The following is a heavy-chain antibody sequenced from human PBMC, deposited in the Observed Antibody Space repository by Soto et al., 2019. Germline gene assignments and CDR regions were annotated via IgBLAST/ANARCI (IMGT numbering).Heavy chain of an antibody. CDR2: IDPSDSYT. CDR3: ARQSGIAAAGTNYYYYGMDV. D-gene: IGHD6-13*01. V-gene: IGHV5-10-1*01. Sequence: SLKISCKGSGYSFTSYWISWVRQMPGKGLEWMGRIDPSDSYTNYSPSFQGHVTISADKSISTAYLQWSSLKASDTAMYYCARQSGIAAAGTNYYYYGMDVWGQGTTVTVSS. J-gene: IGHJ6*02. CDR1: GYSFTSYW.